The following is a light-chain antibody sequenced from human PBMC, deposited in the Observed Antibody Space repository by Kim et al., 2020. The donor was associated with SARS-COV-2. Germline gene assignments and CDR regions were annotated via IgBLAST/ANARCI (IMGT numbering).Light chain of an antibody. CDR1: QSVSTF. V-gene: IGKV1-39*01. CDR3: QHSYNVPLT. Sequence: DIQMTQSPSSLSASVGDSVTITGRASQSVSTFVNWHQQKPGKAPKVLIETTSTLQSGVSSRFSGSGSGTDFTLAINNLQPEDFATYYCQHSYNVPLTFGGGTKVDIK. CDR2: TTS. J-gene: IGKJ4*01.